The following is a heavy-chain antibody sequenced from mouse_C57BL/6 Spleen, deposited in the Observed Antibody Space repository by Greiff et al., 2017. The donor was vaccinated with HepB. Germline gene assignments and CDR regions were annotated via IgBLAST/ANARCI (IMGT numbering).Heavy chain of an antibody. V-gene: IGHV1-52*01. Sequence: VQLQQPGAELVRPGSSVKLSCKASGYTFTSYWMHWVKQRPIQGLEWIGNIDPSDSETHYNQKFKDKATLTVDKSSSTAYMQLSSLTSEDSAVYYCAREVVRSHYFDYWGQGTTLTVSS. D-gene: IGHD1-1*01. CDR3: AREVVRSHYFDY. CDR1: GYTFTSYW. CDR2: IDPSDSET. J-gene: IGHJ2*01.